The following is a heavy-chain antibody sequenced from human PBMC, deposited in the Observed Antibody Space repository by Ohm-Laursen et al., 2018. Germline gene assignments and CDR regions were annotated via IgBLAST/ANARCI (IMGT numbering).Heavy chain of an antibody. CDR2: IWYDGSNK. V-gene: IGHV3-33*01. J-gene: IGHJ1*01. Sequence: SLRLSCTAPGFTFSSYGMHWVRQAPGKGLEWVAVIWYDGSNKYYADSVKGRFTISRDNSKNTLYLQMNSLRAEDTAVYYCARDSTNYGYFQHWGQGTLVTVSS. CDR1: GFTFSSYG. D-gene: IGHD3-10*01. CDR3: ARDSTNYGYFQH.